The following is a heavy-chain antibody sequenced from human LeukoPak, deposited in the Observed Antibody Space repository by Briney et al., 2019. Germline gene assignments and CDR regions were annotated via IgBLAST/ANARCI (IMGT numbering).Heavy chain of an antibody. Sequence: SETLSLTCTVSGGSISSYYWSWIRQPPGKGLEWIGNIYPSGNTYYNPSLNSRISISVDMSKNQFSLKLTSVTAADTAVYYCARERGETYCGGNCYYFGYWGPGTVVTVSS. CDR1: GGSISSYY. V-gene: IGHV4-59*12. CDR2: IYPSGNT. J-gene: IGHJ4*02. CDR3: ARERGETYCGGNCYYFGY. D-gene: IGHD2-21*01.